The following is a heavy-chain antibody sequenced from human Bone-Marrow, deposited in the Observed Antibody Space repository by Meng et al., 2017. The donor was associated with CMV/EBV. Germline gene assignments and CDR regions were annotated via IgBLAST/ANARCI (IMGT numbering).Heavy chain of an antibody. Sequence: SETLSLTCTVSGGSASSGSYYWSWIRQPPGKGLEWIGYIYYSGSTNYNPSLKSRVTISVDTSKNQFSLKLSSVTAADTAVYYCARDGSPNLPIDYCGQGTLVTVSS. CDR2: IYYSGST. J-gene: IGHJ4*02. V-gene: IGHV4-61*01. CDR1: GGSASSGSYY. CDR3: ARDGSPNLPIDY. D-gene: IGHD1-1*01.